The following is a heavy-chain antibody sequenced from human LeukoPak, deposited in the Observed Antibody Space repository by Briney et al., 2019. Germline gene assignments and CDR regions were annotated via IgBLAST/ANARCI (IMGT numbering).Heavy chain of an antibody. CDR2: ITPNNGGT. CDR1: GCTFTGYY. J-gene: IGHJ4*02. CDR3: ARVRRMAVATMGGDFDY. Sequence: ASVKVSCKASGCTFTGYYIHWVRQAPGQGLEWMGWITPNNGGTYYAQKFQGRVTMTRDTSITTAYMELSRLRSDDTAVYYCARVRRMAVATMGGDFDYWGQGTLVTVSS. D-gene: IGHD5-12*01. V-gene: IGHV1-2*02.